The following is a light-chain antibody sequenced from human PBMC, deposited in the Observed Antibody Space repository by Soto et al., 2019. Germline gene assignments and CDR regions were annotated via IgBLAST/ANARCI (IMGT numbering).Light chain of an antibody. V-gene: IGKV3-20*01. CDR3: QKYDSSPLT. CDR2: TAS. Sequence: EIVLTQSPGTLSLSPGERATLSCRASQSVGRNDLAWYQQKPGQTPGLLLYTASSRATGIPDRFSGSGSGTDFTLTISRLEPEDFSVYYCQKYDSSPLTFGGGTKVEIK. CDR1: QSVGRND. J-gene: IGKJ4*01.